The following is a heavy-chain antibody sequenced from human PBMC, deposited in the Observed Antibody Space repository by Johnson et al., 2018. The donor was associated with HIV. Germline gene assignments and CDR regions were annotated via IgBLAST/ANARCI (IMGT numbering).Heavy chain of an antibody. D-gene: IGHD3-3*01. J-gene: IGHJ3*02. Sequence: VQLVESGGGLVKPGGSLRLSCAASGFSFSNAWMSWVRQAPGKGLEWVGRIKSKTDGGTPDYAAPVKGKFTISSDDSKNTLYLQMNSLKTEDTAVYYCTTDHTPRYYDVWFDIWGQGTMVTVSS. CDR2: IKSKTDGGTP. CDR1: GFSFSNAW. V-gene: IGHV3-15*01. CDR3: TTDHTPRYYDVWFDI.